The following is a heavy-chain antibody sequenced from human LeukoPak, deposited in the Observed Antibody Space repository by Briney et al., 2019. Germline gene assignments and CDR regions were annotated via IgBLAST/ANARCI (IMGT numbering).Heavy chain of an antibody. J-gene: IGHJ4*02. CDR2: IYYDGST. CDR1: GGYISTYY. V-gene: IGHV4-59*01. Sequence: SETLSLTCTVSGGYISTYYWSWIRQPPGKGLEWIGYIYYDGSTIYNPSLKSRVTISVDTSKNQFSLKLSSVTAADTAVYYCARCRSGGSCYVVEWGQGALVTVSS. CDR3: ARCRSGGSCYVVE. D-gene: IGHD2-15*01.